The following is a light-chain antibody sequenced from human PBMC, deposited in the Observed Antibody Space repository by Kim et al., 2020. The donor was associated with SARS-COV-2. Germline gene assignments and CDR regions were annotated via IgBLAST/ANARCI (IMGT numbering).Light chain of an antibody. V-gene: IGKV1-17*03. CDR3: LQHISFPYI. CDR1: QDIQNY. CDR2: GAS. Sequence: DIQMTHSPSAMSASVGDRVPFTCRASQDIQNYLAWFQQKPGTGPKRLISGASNLQSGVPSRFTGSGSATEFTLTISSLQPEDFATYFCLQHISFPYIFGQGTKLEI. J-gene: IGKJ2*01.